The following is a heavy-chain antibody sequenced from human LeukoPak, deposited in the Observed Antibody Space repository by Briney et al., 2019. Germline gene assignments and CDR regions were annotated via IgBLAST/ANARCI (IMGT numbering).Heavy chain of an antibody. CDR3: AKDHNYGFDS. Sequence: GGSLRLSCAATGFTFNTYAMSWVRQAPGKGLEGVSAISGSGDKTFYAESVRGRFTISRDNSKNTLYLQMNSLRAEDTAVYYCAKDHNYGFDSWGQGTLVTVSS. CDR2: ISGSGDKT. D-gene: IGHD5-18*01. V-gene: IGHV3-23*01. J-gene: IGHJ4*02. CDR1: GFTFNTYA.